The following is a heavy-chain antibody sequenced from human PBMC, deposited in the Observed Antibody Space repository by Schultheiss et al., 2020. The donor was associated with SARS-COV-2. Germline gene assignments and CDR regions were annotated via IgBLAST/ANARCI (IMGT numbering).Heavy chain of an antibody. CDR3: ASYGYCSSTTCYPSH. D-gene: IGHD2-2*01. Sequence: GGSLRLSCAASGFTFSNYAMSWVRQAPGKGLEWVAVSWYDGSNKYYADSVKGRFSISRDNSKNTLYLQMSSLRVEDTAVYFCASYGYCSSTTCYPSHWGQGTPVTVSS. CDR2: SWYDGSNK. V-gene: IGHV3-33*08. J-gene: IGHJ4*02. CDR1: GFTFSNYA.